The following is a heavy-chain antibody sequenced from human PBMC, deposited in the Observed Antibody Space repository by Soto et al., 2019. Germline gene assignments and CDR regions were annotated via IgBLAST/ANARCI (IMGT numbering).Heavy chain of an antibody. Sequence: LRLSCAASGFTFSSYAMSWVRQAPGKGLEWVSVISGSGGSTYYADSVKGRFTISRDNSKNTLFLQMSSLRAEDTAVYYCAKGGRADYYDSSGYLDYWGHGTLVTVSS. CDR2: ISGSGGST. D-gene: IGHD3-22*01. CDR3: AKGGRADYYDSSGYLDY. J-gene: IGHJ4*01. V-gene: IGHV3-23*01. CDR1: GFTFSSYA.